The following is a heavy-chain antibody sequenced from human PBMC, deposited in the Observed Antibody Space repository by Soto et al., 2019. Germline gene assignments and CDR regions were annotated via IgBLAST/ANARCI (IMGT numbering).Heavy chain of an antibody. Sequence: ASVKVSCKAFGYTFTSYGITWVRQAPGQGLEWMGWISTSHGYTSYAQKVQGRVTMTRDTATSTAYMELRSLRSDDTAVYYCARGVTVGRRTIIIVYYFDFWGQGTLVTVSS. J-gene: IGHJ4*02. V-gene: IGHV1-18*01. CDR3: ARGVTVGRRTIIIVYYFDF. CDR1: GYTFTSYG. D-gene: IGHD3-10*01. CDR2: ISTSHGYT.